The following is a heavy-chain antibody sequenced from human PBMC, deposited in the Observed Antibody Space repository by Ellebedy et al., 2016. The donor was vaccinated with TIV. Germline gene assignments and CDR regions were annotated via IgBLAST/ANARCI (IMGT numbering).Heavy chain of an antibody. V-gene: IGHV3-33*01. D-gene: IGHD4-17*01. CDR2: IWYDGSNK. J-gene: IGHJ4*02. Sequence: PGGSLRLSCAASGFTFSSYGMHWVRQAPGKGLEWVAGIWYDGSNKYYADSVKGRFTISRDNSKNTLYLQMNSLRAEDTAVYYCARDYGDSLWGLDYWGQGTLVTVSS. CDR3: ARDYGDSLWGLDY. CDR1: GFTFSSYG.